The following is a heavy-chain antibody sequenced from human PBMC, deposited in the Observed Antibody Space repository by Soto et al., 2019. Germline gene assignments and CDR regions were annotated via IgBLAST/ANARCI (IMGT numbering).Heavy chain of an antibody. CDR1: GFTFSSYG. Sequence: QVQLVESGGGVVQPGRSLRLSCAASGFTFSSYGMHWVRQAPGKGLEWVAVISYDGSNKYYADSVKGRFTISRDNSKNPLYLQMNSLSAEDTAVYYCANGDYCSGGSCYYYYGMGVWGQGTTVTVSS. CDR3: ANGDYCSGGSCYYYYGMGV. D-gene: IGHD2-15*01. V-gene: IGHV3-30*18. J-gene: IGHJ6*02. CDR2: ISYDGSNK.